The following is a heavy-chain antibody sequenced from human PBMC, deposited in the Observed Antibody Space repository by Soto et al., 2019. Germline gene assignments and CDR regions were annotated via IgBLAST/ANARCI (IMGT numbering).Heavy chain of an antibody. Sequence: QVQLQESGPGLVKPSETLSLTCTVSGGSISSNYWCWIRQPPGKGLEWIGYIYYSGSTNYNPSLKSRVTISVDTAKNQFSRKLSSVTAADTAVYYCARGVRFLEWFNENYFGYWGQGTLVTVS. CDR2: IYYSGST. CDR1: GGSISSNY. CDR3: ARGVRFLEWFNENYFGY. D-gene: IGHD3-3*01. J-gene: IGHJ4*02. V-gene: IGHV4-59*01.